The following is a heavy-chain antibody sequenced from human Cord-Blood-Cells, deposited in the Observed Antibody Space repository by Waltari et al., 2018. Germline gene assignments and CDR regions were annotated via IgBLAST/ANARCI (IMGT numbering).Heavy chain of an antibody. J-gene: IGHJ3*02. CDR2: IYTSGRT. CDR1: GGSISSYY. Sequence: QVQLQESGPGLVKPSETLSLTCPVPGGSISSYYWSWIRQPAGKGLEWIGRIYTSGRTNYNPSLKSRVTMSVDTSKNQFSLKLSSVTAADTAVYYCARDPTWSDAFDIWGQGTMVTVSS. D-gene: IGHD2-8*02. V-gene: IGHV4-4*07. CDR3: ARDPTWSDAFDI.